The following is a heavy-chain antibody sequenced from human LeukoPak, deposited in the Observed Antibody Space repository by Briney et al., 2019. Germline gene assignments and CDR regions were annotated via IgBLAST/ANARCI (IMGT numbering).Heavy chain of an antibody. Sequence: SETLSLTCTVSGGSISSSSYYWGWIRQPPGKGLEWIGSIYYSGSTYYNPSLKSRVTISVDTSKNQFSLKLSSVTAADTAVYYCARIKSGYSPGSDYWGQGTLVTVSS. V-gene: IGHV4-39*07. D-gene: IGHD3-3*01. CDR3: ARIKSGYSPGSDY. CDR1: GGSISSSSYY. CDR2: IYYSGST. J-gene: IGHJ4*02.